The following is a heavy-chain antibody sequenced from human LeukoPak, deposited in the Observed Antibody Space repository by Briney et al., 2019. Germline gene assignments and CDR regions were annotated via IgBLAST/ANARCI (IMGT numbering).Heavy chain of an antibody. Sequence: SETLSLTCTVSGGSISTSSYYWGWIRQPPGRGLERIGSIHYSGSTYHNASLKSRATISVDTSKNQFSLKLSSVTAADTAVYYCARTVYDILTGYSPKVNYYGMDVWGQGTTVTV. CDR1: GGSISTSSYY. J-gene: IGHJ6*02. CDR3: ARTVYDILTGYSPKVNYYGMDV. CDR2: IHYSGST. V-gene: IGHV4-39*01. D-gene: IGHD3-9*01.